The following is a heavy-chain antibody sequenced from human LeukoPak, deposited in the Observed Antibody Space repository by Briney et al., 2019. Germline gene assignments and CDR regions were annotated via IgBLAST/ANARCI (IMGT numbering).Heavy chain of an antibody. CDR3: ARDLGGYDYTGGV. J-gene: IGHJ4*02. CDR2: IYYSGST. D-gene: IGHD5-12*01. CDR1: GGSISSYY. V-gene: IGHV4-59*01. Sequence: SETLSLTCTVSGGSISSYYWSWIRQPPGKGLEWIGYIYYSGSTNYNPSLKSRVTISVDTSKNQFSLKLSSVTAADTAVYYCARDLGGYDYTGGVWGQGTLVTVSS.